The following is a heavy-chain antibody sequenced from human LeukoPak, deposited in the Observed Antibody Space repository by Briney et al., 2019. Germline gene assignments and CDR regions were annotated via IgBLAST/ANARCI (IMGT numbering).Heavy chain of an antibody. CDR3: ARGGEDGYPFDY. Sequence: PSETLSLTCTVSGDSVSSYYWSWIRQPPGKGLEWIGFIYYSATTKYNPSLKSRVTISVDTSKNQFSLNLNSVTAADTAVYYCARGGEDGYPFDYWGQGTLVTVSS. CDR2: IYYSATT. D-gene: IGHD5-24*01. V-gene: IGHV4-59*02. CDR1: GDSVSSYY. J-gene: IGHJ4*02.